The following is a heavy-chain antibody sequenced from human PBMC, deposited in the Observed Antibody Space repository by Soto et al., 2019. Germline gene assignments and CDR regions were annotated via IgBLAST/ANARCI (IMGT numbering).Heavy chain of an antibody. Sequence: QVQLVASGGGVVQPGRSLRLSCAASGFTFSSYGMHWVRQAPGKGLEWVAVIWYDGSNNYYADSVKGRFTISRDNSMNTLYLQMNSLSAEDTAVYYCARVQAPVSFWWFDPWGQGTLVTVSS. CDR3: ARVQAPVSFWWFDP. D-gene: IGHD3-3*01. J-gene: IGHJ5*02. CDR1: GFTFSSYG. CDR2: IWYDGSNN. V-gene: IGHV3-33*01.